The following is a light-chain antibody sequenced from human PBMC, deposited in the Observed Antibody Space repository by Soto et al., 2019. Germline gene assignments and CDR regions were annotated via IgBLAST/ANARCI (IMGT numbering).Light chain of an antibody. Sequence: QSVLTQPPSISAAPGQKVTISCSGSSSNIPNNFVPWYQHLPGTAPKLLIYDDNKRPSGIPDRFSGSKSGTSATLGITGLQTGDEADYYCGAWDSSLSAAFFGGGTKLTVL. V-gene: IGLV1-51*01. CDR3: GAWDSSLSAAF. CDR1: SSNIPNNF. J-gene: IGLJ2*01. CDR2: DDN.